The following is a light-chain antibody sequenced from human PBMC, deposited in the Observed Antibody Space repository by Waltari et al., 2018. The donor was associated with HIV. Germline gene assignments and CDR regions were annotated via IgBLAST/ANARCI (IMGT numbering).Light chain of an antibody. J-gene: IGLJ3*02. V-gene: IGLV1-40*01. CDR3: QSYDSSLGASV. CDR2: VST. CDR1: SSNIGAPYD. Sequence: QSVLTQPPSVSGAPGRSVIITCPGNSSNIGAPYDVHWYQQLQGAAPKFLISVSTNRPSAVRDRLSCSKSGTSASLAITGLQAGDEADYYCQSYDSSLGASVFGGGTKLTVL.